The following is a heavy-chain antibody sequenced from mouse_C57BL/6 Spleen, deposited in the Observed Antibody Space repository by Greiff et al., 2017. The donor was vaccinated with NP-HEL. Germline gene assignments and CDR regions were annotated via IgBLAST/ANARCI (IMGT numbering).Heavy chain of an antibody. Sequence: EVKLQESGPGLVKPSQSLSLTCSVTGYSITSGYYWNWIRQFPGNKLEWMGYISYDGSNNYNPSLKNRISITRDTSKNQFFLKLNSVTTEDTATYYCAREGLTGYWYFDVWGTGTTVTVSS. J-gene: IGHJ1*03. D-gene: IGHD4-1*01. CDR3: AREGLTGYWYFDV. CDR2: ISYDGSN. CDR1: GYSITSGYY. V-gene: IGHV3-6*01.